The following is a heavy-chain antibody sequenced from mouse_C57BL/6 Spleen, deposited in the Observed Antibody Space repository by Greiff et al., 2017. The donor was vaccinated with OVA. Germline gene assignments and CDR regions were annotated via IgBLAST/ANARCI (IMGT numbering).Heavy chain of an antibody. J-gene: IGHJ2*01. V-gene: IGHV1-15*01. CDR3: TYGSSNFDY. D-gene: IGHD1-1*01. CDR1: GYTFTDYE. CDR2: IDPETGGT. Sequence: VQLQQSGAELVRPGASVTLSCKASGYTFTDYEMHWVKQTPVHGLEWIGAIDPETGGTAYNQKFNGKAILTADKSSSTAYMELRSLTSEDSAVYYCTYGSSNFDYWGQGTTLTVSS.